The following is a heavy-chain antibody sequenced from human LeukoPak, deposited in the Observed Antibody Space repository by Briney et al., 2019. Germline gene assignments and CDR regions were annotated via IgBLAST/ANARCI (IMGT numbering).Heavy chain of an antibody. CDR3: ARGYNGSGSYPPYYFDY. CDR1: GGSFSGYY. CDR2: INHSGST. J-gene: IGHJ4*02. D-gene: IGHD3-10*01. Sequence: SETLSLTCAVYGGSFSGYYWSWIRQPPGKGLEWIGEINHSGSTNYNPSLKSRVTISVDTSKNQFSLKLSSVTAADTAVYYCARGYNGSGSYPPYYFDYWGQGTLVTVSS. V-gene: IGHV4-34*01.